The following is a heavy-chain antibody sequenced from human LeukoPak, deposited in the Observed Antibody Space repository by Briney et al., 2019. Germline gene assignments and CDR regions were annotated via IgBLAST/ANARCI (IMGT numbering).Heavy chain of an antibody. CDR3: AGGYDSSGYAFGI. CDR1: GGSISSSSYY. Sequence: SETLSLTCTVSGGSISSSSYYWGWIRQPPGKGLEWTGSRYYSGNTYYNPSLKSRVTISVDTSKNQFSLKLSSVTAADTAVYYCAGGYDSSGYAFGIWGQGTMVTVSS. V-gene: IGHV4-39*01. J-gene: IGHJ3*02. CDR2: RYYSGNT. D-gene: IGHD3-22*01.